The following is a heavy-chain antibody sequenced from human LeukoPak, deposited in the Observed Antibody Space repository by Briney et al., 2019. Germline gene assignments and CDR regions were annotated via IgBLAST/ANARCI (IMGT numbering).Heavy chain of an antibody. CDR3: ARHIGGGIEDMDV. Sequence: SETLSLTCTVSGGSISSYYWSWIRQPAGKGLEWIGRIYSTGSTNYNPSLKSRVTMSVDTSKNQFFLKMSSVTAADTAVYYCARHIGGGIEDMDVWGKGTKVTVSS. D-gene: IGHD3-16*02. V-gene: IGHV4-4*07. CDR1: GGSISSYY. CDR2: IYSTGST. J-gene: IGHJ6*03.